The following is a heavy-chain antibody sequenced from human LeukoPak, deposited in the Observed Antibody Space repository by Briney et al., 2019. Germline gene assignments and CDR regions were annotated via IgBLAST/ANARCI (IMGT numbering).Heavy chain of an antibody. CDR1: GGSFSGYY. CDR3: ARGVAARRLGY. Sequence: PSETLSLTCAVYGGSFSGYYWSWIRQPPGKGLEWIGYIYYSGSTNYNPSLKSRVTISVDTSKNQFSLKLSSVTAADTAVYYCARGVAARRLGYWGQGTLVTVSS. CDR2: IYYSGST. D-gene: IGHD6-6*01. J-gene: IGHJ4*02. V-gene: IGHV4-59*01.